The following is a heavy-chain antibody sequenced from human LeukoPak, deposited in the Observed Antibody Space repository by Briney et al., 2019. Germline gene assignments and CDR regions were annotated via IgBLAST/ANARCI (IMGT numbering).Heavy chain of an antibody. CDR3: ARGPHIRTYDRDNWFDP. CDR1: GGTFSSYA. CDR2: IIPIFGTT. D-gene: IGHD3-3*01. J-gene: IGHJ5*02. V-gene: IGHV1-69*06. Sequence: ASVKVSRKASGGTFSSYAISWVRQAPGQGLEWMGGIIPIFGTTNYAQKFQGRITITADKSTSTAYMELSSLRSEDTAVYYCARGPHIRTYDRDNWFDPWGQGTLVTVS.